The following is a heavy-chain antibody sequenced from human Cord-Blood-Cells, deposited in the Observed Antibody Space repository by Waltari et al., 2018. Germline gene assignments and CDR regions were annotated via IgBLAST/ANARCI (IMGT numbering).Heavy chain of an antibody. Sequence: EVQLVESGGGLVQPGRSLRLSCAASGFTFDDYAMHWVRPAPGKGLEWVSGISWNSGSIGYADSVKGRFTISRDNAKNSLYLQMNSLRAEDTALYYCAKDVPKAVAGTYYYYGMDVWGQGTTVTVSS. J-gene: IGHJ6*02. CDR1: GFTFDDYA. V-gene: IGHV3-9*01. CDR3: AKDVPKAVAGTYYYYGMDV. CDR2: ISWNSGSI. D-gene: IGHD6-19*01.